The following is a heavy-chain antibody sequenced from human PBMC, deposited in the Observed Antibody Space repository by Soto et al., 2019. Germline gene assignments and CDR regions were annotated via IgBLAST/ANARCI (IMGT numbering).Heavy chain of an antibody. J-gene: IGHJ6*02. V-gene: IGHV1-69*01. CDR2: IIPIFGTA. CDR3: ASKYSSGWTKYYYYGMDV. Sequence: QVQLVQSGAEVQKPGSSVKVSCKASGGTFSSYAISWVQQAPGQGLEWMGGIIPIFGTANYAQKFQGRVTITADESTSTAYMELSSLRSEDTAVYYCASKYSSGWTKYYYYGMDVWGQGTTVTVSS. CDR1: GGTFSSYA. D-gene: IGHD6-19*01.